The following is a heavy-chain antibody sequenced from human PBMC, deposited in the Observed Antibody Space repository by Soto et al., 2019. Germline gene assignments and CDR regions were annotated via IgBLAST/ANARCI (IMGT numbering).Heavy chain of an antibody. V-gene: IGHV3-53*02. CDR3: ARDGGDWASGFGY. Sequence: EVQLVETGGAVIQPGGSLRLSCAVSGFSISNNYMFWVRQAPGKGLDWVSVIYTGGSAYYADSVKGRFTISRDSSKNMLYLQMNSLRDEDTAVYYCARDGGDWASGFGYWGQGTLVTVSS. J-gene: IGHJ4*02. CDR1: GFSISNNY. CDR2: IYTGGSA. D-gene: IGHD2-21*02.